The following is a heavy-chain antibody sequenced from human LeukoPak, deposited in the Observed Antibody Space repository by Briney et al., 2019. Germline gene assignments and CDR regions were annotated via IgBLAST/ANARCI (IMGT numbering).Heavy chain of an antibody. CDR2: ISSSSSYI. J-gene: IGHJ4*02. Sequence: GGSLRLSCAASGFTFSSYSMNWVRQAPGKGLEWVSSISSSSSYIYYADSVKGRFTISRDNAKNSLYLQMSSLRAEDTAVYYCARDYYGSGSYDYWGQGTLVTVSS. V-gene: IGHV3-21*01. CDR3: ARDYYGSGSYDY. CDR1: GFTFSSYS. D-gene: IGHD3-10*01.